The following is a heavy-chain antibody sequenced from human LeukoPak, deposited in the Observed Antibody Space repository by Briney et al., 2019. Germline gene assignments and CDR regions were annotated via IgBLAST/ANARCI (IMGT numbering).Heavy chain of an antibody. Sequence: ASVKVSCKTSGYTFTSYGISWVRQAPGHGLEWLGWISPYKGNTNYAQKLQGRVTMTTDTSTSTAYMEMRSLRSDDTAVYYCARVAAARDYYFYYMDVWGKGTTVTVPS. CDR2: ISPYKGNT. D-gene: IGHD6-6*01. V-gene: IGHV1-18*01. CDR1: GYTFTSYG. J-gene: IGHJ6*03. CDR3: ARVAAARDYYFYYMDV.